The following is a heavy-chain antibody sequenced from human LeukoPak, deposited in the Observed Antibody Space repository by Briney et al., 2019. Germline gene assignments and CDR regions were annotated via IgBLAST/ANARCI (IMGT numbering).Heavy chain of an antibody. D-gene: IGHD2-15*01. CDR1: GFTFSSYA. J-gene: IGHJ5*02. CDR2: ISYDGSNK. V-gene: IGHV3-30-3*01. CDR3: ARPLTAYCSGGSCYSGWFDP. Sequence: GGSLRLSCAASGFTFSSYAMHWVRQAPGKGLEWVAVISYDGSNKYYADSVKGRFTISRDNSKNTLYLQMNSLRAEDTAVYYCARPLTAYCSGGSCYSGWFDPWGQGTLVTISS.